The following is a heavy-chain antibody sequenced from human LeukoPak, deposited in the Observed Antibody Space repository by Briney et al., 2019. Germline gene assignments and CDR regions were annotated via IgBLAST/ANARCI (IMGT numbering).Heavy chain of an antibody. CDR2: INTHSGGT. Sequence: ASVKVSCKASGYTFTDYYMNWVRQAPGQGLEWMGWINTHSGGTSYAQKFQGRVTMTRDTSISTGFMELKSLGSDDTAVYYCARSRISAPVDYWGQGTLVTVSS. V-gene: IGHV1-2*02. CDR1: GYTFTDYY. J-gene: IGHJ4*02. CDR3: ARSRISAPVDY. D-gene: IGHD6-6*01.